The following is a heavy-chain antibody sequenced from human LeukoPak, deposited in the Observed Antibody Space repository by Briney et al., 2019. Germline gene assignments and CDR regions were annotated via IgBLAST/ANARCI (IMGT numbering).Heavy chain of an antibody. Sequence: GGSLRLSCAASGFTFSSYWMSWVRQAPGKGLEWVANIKQDGSEKYYVDSVKGRFTISRDNAKNSLYLQMNSLRAEDTAVYYCARDHFAVGFYYDSSGYIYFDYWGQGTLVTVSS. V-gene: IGHV3-7*01. J-gene: IGHJ4*02. CDR1: GFTFSSYW. CDR3: ARDHFAVGFYYDSSGYIYFDY. D-gene: IGHD3-22*01. CDR2: IKQDGSEK.